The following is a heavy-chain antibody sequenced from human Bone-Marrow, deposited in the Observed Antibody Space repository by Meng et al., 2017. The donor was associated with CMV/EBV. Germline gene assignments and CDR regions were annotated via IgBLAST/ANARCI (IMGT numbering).Heavy chain of an antibody. J-gene: IGHJ4*02. D-gene: IGHD7-27*01. Sequence: SGFAFTNAWMNWVRQAPGKGLEWVGRIKSNGDGGTTDYAAPLKGRLSISRDDSKNTVYLQMNNLKIEDTAVYYCTTEDLTGVGALDFWGQGTLVTVSS. CDR1: GFAFTNAW. CDR3: TTEDLTGVGALDF. CDR2: IKSNGDGGTT. V-gene: IGHV3-15*01.